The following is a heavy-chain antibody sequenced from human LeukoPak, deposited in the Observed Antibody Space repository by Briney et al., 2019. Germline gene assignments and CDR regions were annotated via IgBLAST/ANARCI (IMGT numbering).Heavy chain of an antibody. CDR1: GYTFTSYH. D-gene: IGHD6-19*01. CDR3: ARDGVAGTYYFDY. J-gene: IGHJ4*02. Sequence: GASVKVSCKASGYTFTSYHLHWVRQAPGQGLEWMGIIIPSGGSTSYSQEFQGRVTLTRDTSTSTVYMELSSLRSEDTAVYFCARDGVAGTYYFDYWGQGTLVTVSS. V-gene: IGHV1-46*01. CDR2: IIPSGGST.